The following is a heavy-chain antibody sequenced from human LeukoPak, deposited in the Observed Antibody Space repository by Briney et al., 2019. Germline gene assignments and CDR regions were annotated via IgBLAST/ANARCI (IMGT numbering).Heavy chain of an antibody. V-gene: IGHV3-30-3*01. CDR2: ISYDGSNK. CDR1: GFTFSDYA. Sequence: GGSLRLSCAASGFTFSDYAMHWVRQAPGKGLEWVAVISYDGSNKYYADSVKGRFIISRDNSKNTLYLQMNSLRAEDTAVYYCARDEVTFVAYCGGDCYSFDYWGQGTLVTVSS. J-gene: IGHJ4*02. D-gene: IGHD2-21*02. CDR3: ARDEVTFVAYCGGDCYSFDY.